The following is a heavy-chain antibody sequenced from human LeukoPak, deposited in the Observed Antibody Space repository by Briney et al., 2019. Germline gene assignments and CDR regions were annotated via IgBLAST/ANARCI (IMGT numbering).Heavy chain of an antibody. D-gene: IGHD3-22*01. V-gene: IGHV4-59*01. CDR2: IYYSGST. J-gene: IGHJ4*02. CDR3: ARGGSSGYYLPYYFDY. Sequence: PSETLSVTCTVSGGSISSYYWSWIRQPPGKGLEWIGYIYYSGSTNYNPSLKSRVTISVDTSKNQFSLKLSSVTAADTAVYYCARGGSSGYYLPYYFDYWGQGTLVTVSS. CDR1: GGSISSYY.